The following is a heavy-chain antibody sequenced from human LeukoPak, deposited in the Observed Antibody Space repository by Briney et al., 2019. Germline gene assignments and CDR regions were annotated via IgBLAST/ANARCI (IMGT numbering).Heavy chain of an antibody. Sequence: PGGSLRLSCAASGFTFNIHAMSWVRQAPGRGPEWVSSISASGGEIRYADSVRGRFTISRDNSKNTLYLRMNSLRAEDTAVYYCARESSSWRQIEYYFDYWGQGTLVTVSS. CDR1: GFTFNIHA. D-gene: IGHD6-13*01. CDR3: ARESSSWRQIEYYFDY. V-gene: IGHV3-23*01. J-gene: IGHJ4*02. CDR2: ISASGGEI.